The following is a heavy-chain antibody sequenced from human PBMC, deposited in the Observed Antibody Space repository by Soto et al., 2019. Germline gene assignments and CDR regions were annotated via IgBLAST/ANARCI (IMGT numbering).Heavy chain of an antibody. Sequence: QVQLQESGPGLVKPSQTLSLTCTVSGGSINSGGYCWSWIRQHPGKGLDWIGCISYGGSTSYNPSLKIRVTISVDTSKNQFSLKLTSVTAADTALYYCARGILVWGQGALITVSS. J-gene: IGHJ4*02. V-gene: IGHV4-31*03. CDR2: ISYGGST. CDR3: ARGILV. CDR1: GGSINSGGYC. D-gene: IGHD5-18*01.